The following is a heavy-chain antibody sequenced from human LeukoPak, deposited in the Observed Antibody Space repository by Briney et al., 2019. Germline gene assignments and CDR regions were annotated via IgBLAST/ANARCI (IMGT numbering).Heavy chain of an antibody. V-gene: IGHV3-33*01. Sequence: PGRSLRLSCAASGFTFSSYGMHWVHQAPGKGLEWVAVIWYDGSNKYYADSVKGRFTISRDNSKNTLYLQMNSLRAEDTAVYYCARGLDWNDRGGWFDPWGQGTLVTVSS. CDR1: GFTFSSYG. D-gene: IGHD1-1*01. J-gene: IGHJ5*02. CDR3: ARGLDWNDRGGWFDP. CDR2: IWYDGSNK.